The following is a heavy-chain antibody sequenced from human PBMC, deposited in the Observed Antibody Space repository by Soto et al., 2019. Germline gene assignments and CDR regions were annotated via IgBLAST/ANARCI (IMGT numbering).Heavy chain of an antibody. CDR3: ARESGDWPLNWFDP. J-gene: IGHJ5*02. CDR2: ITSDGKSK. D-gene: IGHD2-21*02. CDR1: GFNFSNHW. Sequence: GGSLRLSCAASGFNFSNHWMYWVRQRPAEGLVWVSRITSDGKSKAYAESVKGRFAISGDNAKNTLYLQMNGLTAEDTAVYYCARESGDWPLNWFDPWGQGTLVTVSS. V-gene: IGHV3-74*01.